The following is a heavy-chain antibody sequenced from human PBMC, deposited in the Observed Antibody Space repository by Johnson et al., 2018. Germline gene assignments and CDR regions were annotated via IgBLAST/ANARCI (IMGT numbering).Heavy chain of an antibody. CDR2: IYYSGST. Sequence: QVQLQESGPGLAKPSETLSLTCIVSGGSISSFYWSWIRQPPGKGLEWIGSIYYSGSTYYNPSLKIRLPISVDTSKNQFSLKLSSVTAADTAVYDCARGADYYYYMDVCGKGTTVTVSS. CDR1: GGSISSFY. J-gene: IGHJ6*03. V-gene: IGHV4-59*12. CDR3: ARGADYYYYMDV. D-gene: IGHD6-19*01.